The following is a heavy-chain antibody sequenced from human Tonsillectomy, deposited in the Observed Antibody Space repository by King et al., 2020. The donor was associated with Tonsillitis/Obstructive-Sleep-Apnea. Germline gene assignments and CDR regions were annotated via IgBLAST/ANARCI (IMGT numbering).Heavy chain of an antibody. CDR3: ARDPDSDYGDYASWFDP. CDR1: GFTFSSYG. V-gene: IGHV3-33*01. D-gene: IGHD4-17*01. Sequence: VQLVESGGGVVQPGRSLRLSCAASGFTFSSYGMHWVRQAPGKGLEWVAVIWYDGSKKYYADSVKGRFTISRDNSKNTLYLQMNSLRAEDTVVYYCARDPDSDYGDYASWFDPWGQGTLVTVSS. CDR2: IWYDGSKK. J-gene: IGHJ5*02.